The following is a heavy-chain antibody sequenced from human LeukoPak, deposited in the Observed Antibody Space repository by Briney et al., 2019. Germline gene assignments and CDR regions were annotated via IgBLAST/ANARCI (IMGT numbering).Heavy chain of an antibody. CDR2: ISSSSSYI. CDR1: TFTFSSST. D-gene: IGHD1-20*01. J-gene: IGHJ4*02. V-gene: IGHV3-21*01. Sequence: PGGSLRLSCAASTFTFSSSTMNWVRQAPGKGLEWVSSISSSSSYINYADSVKGRLTISRDNAKNSLYLQMNSLRAEDTAVYYCAREYNSPNRFDYWGQGTLVTVSS. CDR3: AREYNSPNRFDY.